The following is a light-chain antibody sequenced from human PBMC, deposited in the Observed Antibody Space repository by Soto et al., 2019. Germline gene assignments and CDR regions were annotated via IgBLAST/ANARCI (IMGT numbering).Light chain of an antibody. CDR1: SSDVGGYNY. J-gene: IGLJ1*01. CDR2: EVS. Sequence: QSVLTQPASVSGSPGQSITISCTGTSSDVGGYNYVSWYQQHPGKAPKLMIYEVSNRPSGVSTRVSGSMSGNTASLTISGLQAEDEGDYYCQSYDSTLSARYVFGTGTKVTVL. V-gene: IGLV2-14*01. CDR3: QSYDSTLSARYV.